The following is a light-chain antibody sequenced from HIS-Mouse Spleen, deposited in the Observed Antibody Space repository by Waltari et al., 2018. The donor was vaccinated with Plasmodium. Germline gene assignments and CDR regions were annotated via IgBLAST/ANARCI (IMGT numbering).Light chain of an antibody. CDR2: DDS. CDR3: QVWDSSSDHPV. Sequence: SYVLTQPPSVSVAPGQTARLTCGGNTIESTSLHSYQQKPGQAPVLVVYDDSDRPSGIPERFSGSNSGNTATLTISRVEAGDEADYYCQVWDSSSDHPVFGGGTKLTVL. CDR1: TIESTS. J-gene: IGLJ2*01. V-gene: IGLV3-21*02.